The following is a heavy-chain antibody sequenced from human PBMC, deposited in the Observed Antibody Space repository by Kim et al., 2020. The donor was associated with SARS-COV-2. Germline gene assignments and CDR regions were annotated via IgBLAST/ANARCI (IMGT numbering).Heavy chain of an antibody. CDR3: SSSGQVVPYLAY. CDR2: IIPIFGTA. CDR1: GGPFSSYA. V-gene: IGHV1-69*13. Sequence: SGKVSCKASGGPFSSYAISWVRQAPGQGLEWMGGIIPIFGTANYAQKFQGSATITADESTSTAYMEMSSLRSEDTAVYYCSSSGQVVPYLAYWGQG. J-gene: IGHJ4*01. D-gene: IGHD6-6*01.